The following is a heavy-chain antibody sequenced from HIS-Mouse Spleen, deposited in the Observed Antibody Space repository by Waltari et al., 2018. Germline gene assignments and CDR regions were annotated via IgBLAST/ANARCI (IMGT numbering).Heavy chain of an antibody. Sequence: QVQLQESGPGLVKPSQTLSLTCTVSGGSISSGGYYWSWIRQHPGKGLEWIGYIYYSGATTSTPSLKSRGTISVATSKNQFSLKLSSVTAADTAVYYCARSPYYDFWSGYSDNWFDPWGQGTLVTVSS. V-gene: IGHV4-31*03. CDR3: ARSPYYDFWSGYSDNWFDP. J-gene: IGHJ5*02. CDR1: GGSISSGGYY. D-gene: IGHD3-3*01. CDR2: IYYSGAT.